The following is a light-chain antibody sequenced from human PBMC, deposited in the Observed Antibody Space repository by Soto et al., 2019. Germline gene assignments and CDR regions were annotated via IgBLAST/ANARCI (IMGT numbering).Light chain of an antibody. CDR3: QQYNTYPLT. Sequence: DIQMTQSPSTLSASVGDRVIITCRASQSISTWLAWYQQKPGKAPKFLIDDASSLESGVPSRFSGSGSGTEFTLTISSLQPDDFATYYCQQYNTYPLTFGGGTEVEIK. V-gene: IGKV1-5*01. CDR1: QSISTW. J-gene: IGKJ4*01. CDR2: DAS.